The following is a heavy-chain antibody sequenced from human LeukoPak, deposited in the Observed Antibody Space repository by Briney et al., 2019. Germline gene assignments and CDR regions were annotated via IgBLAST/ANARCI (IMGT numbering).Heavy chain of an antibody. CDR2: ISSSSSTI. CDR1: GFTFSSYS. Sequence: GGSLRLSCAASGFTFSSYSMNWVRQAPGKGLEWVSYISSSSSTIYYADSVKGRFTISRDNAKNSLYLQMNSLRAEDTAVYYCARDGPNVAVAGTFDYWGQGTLVTVSS. CDR3: ARDGPNVAVAGTFDY. V-gene: IGHV3-48*01. J-gene: IGHJ4*02. D-gene: IGHD6-19*01.